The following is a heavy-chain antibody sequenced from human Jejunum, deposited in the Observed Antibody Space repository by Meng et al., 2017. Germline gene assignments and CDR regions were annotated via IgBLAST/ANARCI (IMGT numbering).Heavy chain of an antibody. D-gene: IGHD1-7*01. Sequence: GQLQESGPGLVRPSGTLSLSCAVSGGSIAGTNWWTWVRQAPGKGLVWIGEIYHSGTTNYNPSLKSRVAISADKSKNQFSLNLYSLSAADTAVYYCATRTRDSFDYWGQGSLVTVSS. CDR3: ATRTRDSFDY. V-gene: IGHV4-4*02. CDR2: IYHSGTT. J-gene: IGHJ4*02. CDR1: GGSIAGTNW.